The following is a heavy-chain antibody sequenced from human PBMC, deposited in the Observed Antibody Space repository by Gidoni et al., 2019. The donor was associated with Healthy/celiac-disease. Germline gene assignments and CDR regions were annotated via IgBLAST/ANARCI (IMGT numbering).Heavy chain of an antibody. J-gene: IGHJ5*02. V-gene: IGHV4-39*01. CDR3: ARRSRGVAAAGTKNWFDP. D-gene: IGHD6-13*01. CDR2: LYYSGGT. Sequence: QLQLQESGPGLVKPSETLSLTCTVSGGSIRSSRYYWGWIRQPPGKGLEWIGSLYYSGGTYSNPSLKSRVTISVDTSKNQFSLKLSSVTAADTAVYYCARRSRGVAAAGTKNWFDPWGQGTLVTVSS. CDR1: GGSIRSSRYY.